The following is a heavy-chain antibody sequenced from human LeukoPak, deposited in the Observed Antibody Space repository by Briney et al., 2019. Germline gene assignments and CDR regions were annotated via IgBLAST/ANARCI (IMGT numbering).Heavy chain of an antibody. CDR3: ARGRLYYYDSSGYYYFDY. V-gene: IGHV4-59*12. D-gene: IGHD3-22*01. CDR1: GGSISSYY. CDR2: IYYSGST. Sequence: PSETPSLTCTVSGGSISSYYWSWIRQPPGKGLEWIGYIYYSGSTNYNPSLKSRVTISVDTSKNQFSLKLSSVTAADTAVYYCARGRLYYYDSSGYYYFDYWGQGTLVTVSS. J-gene: IGHJ4*02.